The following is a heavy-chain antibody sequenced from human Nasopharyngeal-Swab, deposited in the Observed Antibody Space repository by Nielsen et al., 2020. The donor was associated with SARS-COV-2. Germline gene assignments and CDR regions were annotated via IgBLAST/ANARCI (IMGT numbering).Heavy chain of an antibody. V-gene: IGHV1-46*01. D-gene: IGHD3-22*01. J-gene: IGHJ6*02. Sequence: WVRQALGQGLEWMGIINPSGGSTSYAQKFQGRVTMTRDTSTSTVYMELSSLRSEDTAVYYCAREDYYDSSGYPPYYYYYGMDVWGQGTTVTVSS. CDR3: AREDYYDSSGYPPYYYYYGMDV. CDR2: INPSGGST.